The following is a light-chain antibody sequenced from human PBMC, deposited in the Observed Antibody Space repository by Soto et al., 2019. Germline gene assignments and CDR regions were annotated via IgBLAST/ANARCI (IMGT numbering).Light chain of an antibody. J-gene: IGLJ2*01. CDR3: QTWGTGIHVV. Sequence: QAVLTQPPSASASLGASVKLTCTLSSGHSSYAIAWHQQQPEKGPRYLMKLDSDGSHTKGDAVPDRFSGSSSGAERYLTIASLHSEDEADYYCQTWGTGIHVVFGGGTKLTVL. CDR1: SGHSSYA. V-gene: IGLV4-69*01. CDR2: LDSDGSH.